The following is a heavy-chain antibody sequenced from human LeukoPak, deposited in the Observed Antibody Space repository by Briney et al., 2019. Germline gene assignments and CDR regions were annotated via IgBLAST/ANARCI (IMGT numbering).Heavy chain of an antibody. Sequence: GGSLRLSCAASGFTFSSYSMNWVRQAPGKGLEWVSSISSSSSYIYYADSVKGRFTIPRDNAKNSLYLQMNSLRAEDTAVYYCAKILPGYSYGNDYWGQGTLVTVSS. J-gene: IGHJ4*02. CDR1: GFTFSSYS. D-gene: IGHD5-18*01. CDR2: ISSSSSYI. V-gene: IGHV3-21*04. CDR3: AKILPGYSYGNDY.